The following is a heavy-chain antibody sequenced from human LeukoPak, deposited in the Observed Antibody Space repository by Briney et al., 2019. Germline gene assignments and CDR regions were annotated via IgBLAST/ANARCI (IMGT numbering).Heavy chain of an antibody. CDR1: GYTFSNHN. CDR2: INTNTGNP. J-gene: IGHJ6*02. Sequence: ASVKVSCKASGYTFSNHNMDWVRQAPGQGLEWMGWINTNTGNPTYAQGFTGRFVFSLDTSVSTAYLQISSLKAEDTAVYYCARSRMVATRPVIFYYYYGMDVWGHGTTVTVSS. V-gene: IGHV7-4-1*02. D-gene: IGHD5-12*01. CDR3: ARSRMVATRPVIFYYYYGMDV.